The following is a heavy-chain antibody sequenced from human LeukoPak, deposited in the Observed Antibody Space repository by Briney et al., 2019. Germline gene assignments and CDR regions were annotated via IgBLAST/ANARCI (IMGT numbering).Heavy chain of an antibody. J-gene: IGHJ4*02. CDR3: AKDRGYCSGGSCYLTGIFDY. CDR1: GFTFSNYW. D-gene: IGHD2-15*01. Sequence: GGSLRLSCAASGFTFSNYWMHWVRQAPGKGLVWVSRIKGDGSHTIYADSVKGRFTISRDNSKNTLYLQMNSLRAEDTAVYYCAKDRGYCSGGSCYLTGIFDYWGQGTLVTVSS. CDR2: IKGDGSHT. V-gene: IGHV3-74*01.